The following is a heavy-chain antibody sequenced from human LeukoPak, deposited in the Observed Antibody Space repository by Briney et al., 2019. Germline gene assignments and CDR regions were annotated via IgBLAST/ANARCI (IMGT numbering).Heavy chain of an antibody. CDR1: GFTFSSYG. V-gene: IGHV3-30*02. CDR3: ARGTSTVTTPEYFQH. D-gene: IGHD4-17*01. CDR2: IRYDGSNK. Sequence: TGGSLRLSCAASGFTFSSYGMHWVRQAPGKGLEWVAFIRYDGSNKYYADSVKGRFTISRDNSKNTLYLQMNSLRAEDTAVYYCARGTSTVTTPEYFQHWGQGTLVTVSS. J-gene: IGHJ1*01.